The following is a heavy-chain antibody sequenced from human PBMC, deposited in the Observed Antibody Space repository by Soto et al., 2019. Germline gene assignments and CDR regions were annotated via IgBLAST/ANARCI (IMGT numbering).Heavy chain of an antibody. CDR2: ISYDGSNK. CDR1: GFTFSSYA. V-gene: IGHV3-30-3*01. J-gene: IGHJ6*02. CDR3: ARAQGTPMGREYYYGVDV. Sequence: QVQLVESGGGVVQPGRSLRLSCAASGFTFSSYAMHWVRQAPGKGLEWVAVISYDGSNKYYVDSVKGRFTLSRDNSKNTIYLQMNSLTAEDTAVDYCARAQGTPMGREYYYGVDVWGQGTTVTVSS. D-gene: IGHD5-18*01.